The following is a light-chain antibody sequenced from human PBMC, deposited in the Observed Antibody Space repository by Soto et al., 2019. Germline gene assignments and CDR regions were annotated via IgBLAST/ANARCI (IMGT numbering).Light chain of an antibody. CDR3: QSYDYSLSGSVV. CDR2: DNN. V-gene: IGLV1-40*01. CDR1: SSNIGAGYD. J-gene: IGLJ2*01. Sequence: QSVLTQPPSVSGAPGQRVTISCTGSSSNIGAGYDVHWYQQLPGTAPKLLIYDNNNRPSGVPDRFSGSKSGTSASLAITGLQAEDEADYYCQSYDYSLSGSVVFSGGTKLTVL.